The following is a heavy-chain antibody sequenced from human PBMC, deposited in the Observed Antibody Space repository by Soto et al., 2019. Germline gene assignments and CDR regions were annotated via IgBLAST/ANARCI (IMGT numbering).Heavy chain of an antibody. CDR2: ISGSGGST. CDR3: AKDRLSSTVTTIMVGR. CDR1: GFTFSSYA. Sequence: EVQLLESGGGLVQPGGSLRLSCAASGFTFSSYAMSWVRQAPGKGLEWVSAISGSGGSTYYAASVKGRFTISRDNSKNTLYLQMNSLRAEDTAVYYGAKDRLSSTVTTIMVGRWGQGTLVSVSS. D-gene: IGHD4-17*01. J-gene: IGHJ4*02. V-gene: IGHV3-23*01.